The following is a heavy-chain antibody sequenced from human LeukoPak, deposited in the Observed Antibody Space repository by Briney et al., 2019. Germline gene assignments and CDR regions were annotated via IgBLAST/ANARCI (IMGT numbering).Heavy chain of an antibody. CDR3: ARRFDYDFWSGSDYYFDY. CDR1: GGSITSRSHY. CDR2: IYYSGTA. V-gene: IGHV4-39*07. D-gene: IGHD3-3*01. Sequence: PSETLSLTCTVSGGSITSRSHYWGWIRQPPGKGLEWIGTIYYSGTALYHPSLKSRLTIAVDPSQHQFSLNLTSVTAADTAVYYCARRFDYDFWSGSDYYFDYWGRGTLVAVSS. J-gene: IGHJ4*02.